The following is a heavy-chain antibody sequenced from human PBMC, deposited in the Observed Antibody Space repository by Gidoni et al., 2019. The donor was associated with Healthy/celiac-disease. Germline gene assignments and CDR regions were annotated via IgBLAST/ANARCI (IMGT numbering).Heavy chain of an antibody. J-gene: IGHJ4*02. V-gene: IGHV3-15*01. D-gene: IGHD2-15*01. CDR1: GFTFSNAW. CDR2: IKSKTDGGTT. CDR3: TTDWRGGGPDY. Sequence: EVQLVESGGCLVQPGGSLRLSCAASGFTFSNAWMSWVRHAPGKGLEWVGRIKSKTDGGTTDYAAPVKGRFTISRDDSKNTLYLQMNSLKTEDTAVYYCTTDWRGGGPDYWGQGTLVTVSS.